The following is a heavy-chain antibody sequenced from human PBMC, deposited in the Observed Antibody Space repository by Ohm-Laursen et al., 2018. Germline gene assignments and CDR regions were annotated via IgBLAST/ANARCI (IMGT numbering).Heavy chain of an antibody. Sequence: GSLRLSCAATGFTFSDYSMTWIRQAPGKGLDWVSYISSSSTTIYYADSVKGRFTSSRDNSKNTLYLQMNSLRPEDTALYYCTKGSYISSFEGVHWGQGTLVTVSS. J-gene: IGHJ4*02. V-gene: IGHV3-11*01. D-gene: IGHD3-3*02. CDR3: TKGSYISSFEGVH. CDR2: ISSSSTTI. CDR1: GFTFSDYS.